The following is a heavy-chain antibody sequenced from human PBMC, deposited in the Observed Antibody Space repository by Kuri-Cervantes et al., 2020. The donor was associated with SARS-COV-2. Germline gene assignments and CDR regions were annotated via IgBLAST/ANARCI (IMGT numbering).Heavy chain of an antibody. CDR2: IGTAGDT. V-gene: IGHV3-13*03. CDR3: ARDWNDRGYFDS. CDR1: GFTFSSYD. D-gene: IGHD1-1*01. J-gene: IGHJ4*02. Sequence: GGSLRLSCAACGFTFSSYDMHWVRQATGKGLEWVSAIGTAGDTYYPGSVKGQFTISRDNAKNSLYLQMNSLRAEDTAVYYCARDWNDRGYFDSWGQGTLVTVSS.